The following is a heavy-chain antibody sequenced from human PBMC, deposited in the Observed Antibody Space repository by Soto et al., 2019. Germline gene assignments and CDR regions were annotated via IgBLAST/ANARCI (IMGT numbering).Heavy chain of an antibody. Sequence: SETLSLTCAVYGGSFSGYYWSWIRQPPGKGLEWIGEINHSGSTNYNPSLKSRVTISVDTSKNQFSLKLSSVTAADTAVYYCARALYNSGWTYFDYWGQGTLVTVSS. D-gene: IGHD6-19*01. V-gene: IGHV4-34*01. CDR1: GGSFSGYY. CDR3: ARALYNSGWTYFDY. CDR2: INHSGST. J-gene: IGHJ4*02.